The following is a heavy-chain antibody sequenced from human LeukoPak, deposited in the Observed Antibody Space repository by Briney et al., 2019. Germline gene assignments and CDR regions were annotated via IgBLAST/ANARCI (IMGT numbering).Heavy chain of an antibody. CDR2: IYSGGNT. CDR3: ARDVVEYCSGGSCTRYAY. V-gene: IGHV3-66*01. CDR1: GFTVSSNS. D-gene: IGHD2-15*01. Sequence: GGSLRLSCAASGFTVSSNSMSWVRQAPGKGLEWVSGIYSGGNTYYADSVKGRFTISRDNSKNTLYLQMNSLRAEDTAVYYCARDVVEYCSGGSCTRYAYWGQGSLVTVSS. J-gene: IGHJ4*02.